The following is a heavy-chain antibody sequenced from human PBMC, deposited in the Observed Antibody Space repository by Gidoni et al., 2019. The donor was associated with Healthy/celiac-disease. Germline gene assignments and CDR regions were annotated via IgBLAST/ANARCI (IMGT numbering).Heavy chain of an antibody. J-gene: IGHJ4*02. CDR2: IKIKTDGGTT. Sequence: EVQLVESGGGWVKHGGSLRLPCAASGLTFSNAWMRWARQAPGKGRERVGSIKIKTDGGTTDYAAPVKGRFTISRDDSKNTLYLQMNSLKTEDTAVYYCTTDLSSSWPDYWGQGTLVTVSS. CDR1: GLTFSNAW. V-gene: IGHV3-15*01. D-gene: IGHD6-13*01. CDR3: TTDLSSSWPDY.